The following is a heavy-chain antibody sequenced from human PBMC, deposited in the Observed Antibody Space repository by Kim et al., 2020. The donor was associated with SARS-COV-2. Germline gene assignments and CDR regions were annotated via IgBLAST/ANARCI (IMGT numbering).Heavy chain of an antibody. V-gene: IGHV4-59*13. D-gene: IGHD3-10*01. J-gene: IGHJ5*02. CDR2: IYYSGST. Sequence: SETLSLTCTVSGGSISSYYWSWIRQPPGKGLEWIGYIYYSGSTNYNPSLKSRVTISVETSKNQFSLKLSSVTAADTAVYYCARGITMVRGGVYNWFDPWGQGTLVTVSS. CDR3: ARGITMVRGGVYNWFDP. CDR1: GGSISSYY.